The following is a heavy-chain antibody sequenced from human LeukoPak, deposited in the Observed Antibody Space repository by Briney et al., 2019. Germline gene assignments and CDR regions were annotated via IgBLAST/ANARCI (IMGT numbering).Heavy chain of an antibody. CDR1: GFTFSSYG. CDR2: IPYDGSKK. Sequence: GRSLRLSCAASGFTFSSYGMHWVRQAPGKGLEWLAFIPYDGSKKYYADSVKGRFTISRDNPKNTLYLQMNSLRAEDTAVYYCARSYDGFDIWGQGTMVTVSS. J-gene: IGHJ3*02. V-gene: IGHV3-30*03. CDR3: ARSYDGFDI.